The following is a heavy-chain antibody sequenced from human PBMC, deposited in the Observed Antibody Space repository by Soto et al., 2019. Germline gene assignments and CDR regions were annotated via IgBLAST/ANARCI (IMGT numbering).Heavy chain of an antibody. D-gene: IGHD6-13*01. CDR1: GYTFTSYD. CDR2: MNPNSGNT. CDR3: ARERSAAGTGWFDP. J-gene: IGHJ5*02. V-gene: IGHV1-8*01. Sequence: QVRLVQSGAEVKKPGASVKVSCKASGYTFTSYDINWVRQATGQGLEWMGWMNPNSGNTGYAQKVQGRVTMTRNTSISTAYMELSSLRSEDTAVYYCARERSAAGTGWFDPWGQGTLVTVSS.